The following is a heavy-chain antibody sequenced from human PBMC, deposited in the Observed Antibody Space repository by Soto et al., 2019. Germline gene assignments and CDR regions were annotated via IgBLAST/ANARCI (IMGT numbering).Heavy chain of an antibody. CDR2: VYYGGTT. CDR1: GGSISSDNFN. J-gene: IGHJ6*03. D-gene: IGHD1-1*01. V-gene: IGHV4-39*01. CDR3: ARQQHDDYNYYYMDV. Sequence: SETLSLTCTVSGGSISSDNFNWGWIRQSPGKGLEWIGTVYYGGTTYYNPSLQSRVTISVDTSKNQFSLNLYSVTAADTAVYYCARQQHDDYNYYYMDVWGKGTTVTVS.